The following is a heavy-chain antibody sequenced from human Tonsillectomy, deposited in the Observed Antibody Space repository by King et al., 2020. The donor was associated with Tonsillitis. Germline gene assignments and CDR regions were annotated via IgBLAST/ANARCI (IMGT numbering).Heavy chain of an antibody. V-gene: IGHV2-5*01. D-gene: IGHD3-9*01. CDR3: AHQGDILTGYDY. CDR2: IYWNDDK. J-gene: IGHJ4*02. Sequence: TLKESGPTLVKPTQTLTLTCTFSGFSLSTSGVGVGRIRQPPGKALEWLALIYWNDDKRYSLSLKSRLTITKDTSKNQVVLTITNMDPVDTATYYCAHQGDILTGYDYWGQGTLVTVAS. CDR1: GFSLSTSGVG.